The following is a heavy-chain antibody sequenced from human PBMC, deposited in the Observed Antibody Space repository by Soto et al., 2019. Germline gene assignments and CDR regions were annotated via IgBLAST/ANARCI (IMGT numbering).Heavy chain of an antibody. CDR1: GFTFSSYS. CDR3: ARDSGPQWLVPVWFDP. Sequence: PGGSLRLSCAASGFTFSSYSMNWVRQAPGKGLEWVSSISSSSSYIYYADSVKGRFTISRDNAKNSLYLQMNSLRAEDTAVYYCARDSGPQWLVPVWFDPWGQGTLVTVSS. CDR2: ISSSSSYI. J-gene: IGHJ5*02. D-gene: IGHD6-19*01. V-gene: IGHV3-21*01.